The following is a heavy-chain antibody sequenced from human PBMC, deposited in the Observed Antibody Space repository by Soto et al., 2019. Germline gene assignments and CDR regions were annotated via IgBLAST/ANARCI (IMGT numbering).Heavy chain of an antibody. CDR2: IDPSDSYT. CDR1: GYSFSSYR. CDR3: ARQAIFGVIIIAFDI. D-gene: IGHD3-3*01. Sequence: GESLKISCKGSGYSFSSYRITWVRQMPGKGLEWMGRIDPSDSYTNYSPSFQGHVTISADKSISTAYLQWSSLKASDTAMYYCARQAIFGVIIIAFDIWGQGTMVTVSS. V-gene: IGHV5-10-1*01. J-gene: IGHJ3*02.